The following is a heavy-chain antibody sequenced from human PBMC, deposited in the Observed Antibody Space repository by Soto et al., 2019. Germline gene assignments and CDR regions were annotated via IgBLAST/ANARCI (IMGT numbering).Heavy chain of an antibody. CDR3: AKQQGSGTPNYYYSMDV. V-gene: IGHV3-23*01. Sequence: EVQLLESGGGLVQPGGSLRLSCATSGVTFSSYAMSWVRQAPGRGLGWVSVISGSGGTTYYADAVKGRFTISRDNTKNTLYLQMNSLRAEDTAVYYCAKQQGSGTPNYYYSMDVWGQGTTVTVSS. CDR2: ISGSGGTT. J-gene: IGHJ6*02. D-gene: IGHD6-13*01. CDR1: GVTFSSYA.